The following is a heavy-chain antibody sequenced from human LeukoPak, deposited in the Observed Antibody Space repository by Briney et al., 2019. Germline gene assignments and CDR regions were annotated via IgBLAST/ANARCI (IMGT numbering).Heavy chain of an antibody. V-gene: IGHV1-2*02. CDR3: ARGPRDGNNS. Sequence: GASVKVSRKASGYTFTKYYIHWVRQAPGQGLEWMGWINPDNGVPNYAQKFQGRVTMTRDTSITTAYMELNSLRSDDTAVYYCARGPRDGNNSWGQGTLVTVSS. CDR2: INPDNGVP. CDR1: GYTFTKYY. J-gene: IGHJ4*02.